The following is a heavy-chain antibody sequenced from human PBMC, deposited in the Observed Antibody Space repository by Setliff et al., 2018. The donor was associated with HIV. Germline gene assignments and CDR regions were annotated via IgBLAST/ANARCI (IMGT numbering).Heavy chain of an antibody. CDR2: ISGNGGSS. CDR3: ARAQAYISTWYFDY. D-gene: IGHD6-13*01. CDR1: GGSFSGYS. V-gene: IGHV3-23*01. Sequence: PSETLSLTCAVYGGSFSGYSWTWIRQPPGKGLEWVSAISGNGGSSYYADSVKGRFTISRDNSKNTLYLQMNSLRAEDTALYYCARAQAYISTWYFDYWGQGTLVTVSS. J-gene: IGHJ4*02.